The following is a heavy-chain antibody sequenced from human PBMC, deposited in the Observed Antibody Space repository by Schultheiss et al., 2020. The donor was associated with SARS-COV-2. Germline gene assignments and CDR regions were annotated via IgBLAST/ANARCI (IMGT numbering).Heavy chain of an antibody. Sequence: SETLSLTCTVSGGSISSGGYYWSWIRQHPGKGLEWIGYIYYSGSTNYNPSLKSRVTISVDTSKNQFSLKLSSVTAADTAVYYCARGVGTAMVRRWGDYYYYGMDVWGQGTTVTVSS. V-gene: IGHV4-61*08. J-gene: IGHJ6*02. CDR2: IYYSGST. CDR1: GGSISSGGYY. D-gene: IGHD5-18*01. CDR3: ARGVGTAMVRRWGDYYYYGMDV.